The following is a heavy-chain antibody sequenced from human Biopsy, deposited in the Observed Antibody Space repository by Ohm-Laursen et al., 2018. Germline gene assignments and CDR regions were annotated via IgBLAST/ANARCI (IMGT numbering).Heavy chain of an antibody. J-gene: IGHJ4*02. CDR3: ARGGRYYYDSTDN. V-gene: IGHV4-59*07. CDR1: GGSISSYY. CDR2: IYYSGST. D-gene: IGHD3-22*01. Sequence: SDTLSLTCTVSGGSISSYYWNWIRQPPGKGLEWVGHIYYSGSTNYNPSLKSRVTISVDTSKNQFSLKLYSVAAADTAVYYCARGGRYYYDSTDNWGQGTLVIVSS.